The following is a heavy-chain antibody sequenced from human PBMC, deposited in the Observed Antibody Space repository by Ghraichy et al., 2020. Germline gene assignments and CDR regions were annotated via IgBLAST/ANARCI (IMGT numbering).Heavy chain of an antibody. J-gene: IGHJ4*02. V-gene: IGHV4-34*01. Sequence: SETLSLTCAVYGGSFSGYYWSWIRQPPGKGLEWIGEINHSGSTNYNPSLKSRVTISVDTSKNPFSLKLSSVTAADTAVYYCAREGWYPTGPIDYGGQGTLVTVSS. CDR2: INHSGST. D-gene: IGHD6-19*01. CDR3: AREGWYPTGPIDY. CDR1: GGSFSGYY.